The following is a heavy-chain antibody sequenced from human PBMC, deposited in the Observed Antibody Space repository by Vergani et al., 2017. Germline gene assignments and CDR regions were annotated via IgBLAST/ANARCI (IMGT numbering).Heavy chain of an antibody. Sequence: VQLLESGGGLVQPGGSLRLSCAASGFTFSSYGMHWVRQAPGKGLEWVAVIWYDGSNKYYADSVKGRFTISRDNSKNTLYLQMNSLRAEDTAVYYCARGFYDSSGYGPDYWGQGTLVTVSS. CDR2: IWYDGSNK. V-gene: IGHV3-33*08. CDR1: GFTFSSYG. J-gene: IGHJ4*02. D-gene: IGHD3-22*01. CDR3: ARGFYDSSGYGPDY.